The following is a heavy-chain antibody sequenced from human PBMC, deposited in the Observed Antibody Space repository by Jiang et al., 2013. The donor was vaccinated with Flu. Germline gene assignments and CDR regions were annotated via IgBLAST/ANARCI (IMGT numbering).Heavy chain of an antibody. CDR1: GGSISTSGYY. D-gene: IGHD3-22*01. Sequence: GPGLVKPSETLSLTCTVSGGSISTSGYYWGWIRQPPGKGLEWIGNVYYSGSTDYNPSLKSRVSIFVDTSKNQFSLKLRSVTAADTAVYYCARWGYDSSGYYSFDYWGQGPWSPSP. CDR3: ARWGYDSSGYYSFDY. CDR2: VYYSGST. J-gene: IGHJ4*02. V-gene: IGHV4-39*01.